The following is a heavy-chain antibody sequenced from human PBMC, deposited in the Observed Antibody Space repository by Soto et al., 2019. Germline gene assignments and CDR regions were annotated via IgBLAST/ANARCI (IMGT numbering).Heavy chain of an antibody. J-gene: IGHJ4*02. V-gene: IGHV3-23*01. CDR2: SSATGSGR. D-gene: IGHD1-7*01. Sequence: EVQLLESGGGLVQPGGSLTLSCAASGFTFSSYGMTWVRQAPGKGLEWVSFSSATGSGRYYADSVKGRFTISRDNSKNTLYLQMSSLRADYTAVYYCAKDRRAGGNYGFYSDFWGQGALVIVSS. CDR1: GFTFSSYG. CDR3: AKDRRAGGNYGFYSDF.